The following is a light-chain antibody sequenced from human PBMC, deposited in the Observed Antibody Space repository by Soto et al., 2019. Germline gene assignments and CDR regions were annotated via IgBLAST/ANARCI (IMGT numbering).Light chain of an antibody. CDR2: EVS. V-gene: IGLV2-23*02. J-gene: IGLJ1*01. CDR3: CSYAGSPYV. Sequence: QSVLTQPASVSGSPGQPLTLSCTGTSSDVGSYNLVSWYQQHPGKAPKLMIYEVSKRPSGVSNRFSGSKSGNTASLTISGLQAEDEADYYCCSYAGSPYVFGTGTKVTVL. CDR1: SSDVGSYNL.